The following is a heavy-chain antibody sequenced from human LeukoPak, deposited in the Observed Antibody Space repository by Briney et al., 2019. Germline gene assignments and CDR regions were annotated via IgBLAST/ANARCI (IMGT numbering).Heavy chain of an antibody. V-gene: IGHV4-39*07. Sequence: SETLSLTCTVSGGSISSSGYFWGWIRQPPGTGLEWIGSIHYSGSTYYNPSLKSRVTISVDTSKNQFSLTLTSVTAADTAVYYCARVVGPVAVVSPGVRDYWGQGTLVTVSS. D-gene: IGHD4-23*01. CDR1: GGSISSSGYF. CDR3: ARVVGPVAVVSPGVRDY. CDR2: IHYSGST. J-gene: IGHJ4*02.